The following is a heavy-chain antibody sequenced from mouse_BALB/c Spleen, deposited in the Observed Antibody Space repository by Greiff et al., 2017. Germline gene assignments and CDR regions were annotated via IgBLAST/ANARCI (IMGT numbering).Heavy chain of an antibody. V-gene: IGHV2-9*02. CDR3: ARDRRDRLLLTATGAMDY. CDR1: GFSLTSYG. Sequence: VKLVESGPGLVAPSQSLSITCTVSGFSLTSYGVHWVRQPPGKGLEWLGVIWAGGSTNYNSALMSRLSISKDNSKSQVFLKMNSLQTDDTAMYYCARDRRDRLLLTATGAMDYWGQGTSVTVSS. J-gene: IGHJ4*01. CDR2: IWAGGST. D-gene: IGHD1-2*01.